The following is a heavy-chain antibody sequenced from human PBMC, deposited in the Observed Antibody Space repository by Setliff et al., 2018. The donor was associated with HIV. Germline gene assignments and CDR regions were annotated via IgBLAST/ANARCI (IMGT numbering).Heavy chain of an antibody. D-gene: IGHD6-19*01. CDR2: INAGGDNT. CDR1: GYTFSTNA. Sequence: GASVKVSCKAFGYTFSTNAIHWVRQAPGQRLEWMGYINAGGDNTRYSEKFQGRVTITGDTSANTAYMELSSLRSEDTAVYYCARGSCSGCYLSDYWGLGTLVTVSS. J-gene: IGHJ4*02. V-gene: IGHV1-3*01. CDR3: ARGSCSGCYLSDY.